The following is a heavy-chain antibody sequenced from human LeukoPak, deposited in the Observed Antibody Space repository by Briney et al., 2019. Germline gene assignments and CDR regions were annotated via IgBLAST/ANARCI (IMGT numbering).Heavy chain of an antibody. CDR3: ARGYGDDGIDFYYMDV. D-gene: IGHD4-17*01. J-gene: IGHJ6*03. V-gene: IGHV3-11*01. CDR2: ISNSGSTI. Sequence: KSGGSLGLSCAASGFTFSDYYISWIRQAPGKGLEWVLYISNSGSTIYYADAVKGRFTISRDNAKNSLYLQMNSLRVEDTAVYYCARGYGDDGIDFYYMDVWGKGTTVTVSS. CDR1: GFTFSDYY.